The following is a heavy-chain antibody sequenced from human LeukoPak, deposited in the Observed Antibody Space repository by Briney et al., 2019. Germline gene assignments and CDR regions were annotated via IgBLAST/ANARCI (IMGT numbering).Heavy chain of an antibody. J-gene: IGHJ4*02. CDR1: GYTFTGCY. D-gene: IGHD2-2*01. V-gene: IGHV1-2*02. CDR3: ARFRGSSNFDY. CDR2: INANSGGT. Sequence: GASVKVSCKASGYTFTGCYMHWVRQAPGQGLEWMGWINANSGGTNYAQNLQGRVTMTRDTSISTVYMELNRLRSDDTAVYYCARFRGSSNFDYWGQGTLVTVSS.